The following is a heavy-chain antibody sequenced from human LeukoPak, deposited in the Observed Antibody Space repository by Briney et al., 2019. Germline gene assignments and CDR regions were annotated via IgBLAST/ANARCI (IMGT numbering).Heavy chain of an antibody. CDR2: MNPNSGNT. Sequence: GASVKVSCKASGYTFTGYDINWVRQATGQGLEWMGWMNPNSGNTGYAQKFQGRVTMTRNTSISTAYMELSSLRSEDTAVYYCARASVAVAGTRAGYWGQGTLVTVSS. J-gene: IGHJ4*02. V-gene: IGHV1-8*01. CDR3: ARASVAVAGTRAGY. D-gene: IGHD6-19*01. CDR1: GYTFTGYD.